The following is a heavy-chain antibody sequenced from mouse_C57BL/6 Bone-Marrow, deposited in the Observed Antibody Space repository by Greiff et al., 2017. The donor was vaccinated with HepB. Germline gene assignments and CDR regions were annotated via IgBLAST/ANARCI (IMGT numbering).Heavy chain of an antibody. J-gene: IGHJ1*03. CDR3: ASRGLLGYFDV. D-gene: IGHD1-1*01. CDR1: GYTFTSYG. CDR2: IYPRSGNT. V-gene: IGHV1-81*01. Sequence: QVQLQQSGAELARPGASVKLSCKASGYTFTSYGISWVKQRTGQGLEWIGEIYPRSGNTYYNEKFKGKATLTADKSSSTAYMELRSLTSEASSVYFCASRGLLGYFDVWGTGTTVTVSS.